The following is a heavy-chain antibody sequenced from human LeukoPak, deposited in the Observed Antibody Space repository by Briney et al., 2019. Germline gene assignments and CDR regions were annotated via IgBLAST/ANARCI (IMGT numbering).Heavy chain of an antibody. CDR3: AKSYSTYSSSPYNWFDP. Sequence: GASLRLSCAASGFTFSSYAMSWVRQAPGKGLEWVSAISGSGGSTYYADSVKGRFTISRDNSKNTLYLQMNSLRAEDTAVYYCAKSYSTYSSSPYNWFDPWGQGTLVTVSS. D-gene: IGHD6-6*01. J-gene: IGHJ5*02. CDR2: ISGSGGST. V-gene: IGHV3-23*01. CDR1: GFTFSSYA.